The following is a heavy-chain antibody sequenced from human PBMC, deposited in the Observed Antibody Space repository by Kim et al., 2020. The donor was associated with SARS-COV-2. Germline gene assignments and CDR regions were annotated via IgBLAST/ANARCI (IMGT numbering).Heavy chain of an antibody. Sequence: GGSLRLSCAASGFTFSSYGMHWVRQAPGKGLEWVAVISYDGSNKYYADSVKGRFTISRDNSKNTLYLQMNSLRAEDTAVYYCAKERIVVVPAAIYYYYGMDVWGQGTTVTVSS. CDR1: GFTFSSYG. V-gene: IGHV3-30*18. D-gene: IGHD2-2*01. J-gene: IGHJ6*02. CDR2: ISYDGSNK. CDR3: AKERIVVVPAAIYYYYGMDV.